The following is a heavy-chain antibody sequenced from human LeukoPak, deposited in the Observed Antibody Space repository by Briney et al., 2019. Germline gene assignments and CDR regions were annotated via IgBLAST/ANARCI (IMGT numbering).Heavy chain of an antibody. V-gene: IGHV3-23*01. CDR3: AKAGKYFDWLLTFDY. Sequence: GGSLRLSCAASGFTFSSYAMGWVRQAPGKGLEWVSAISGSGGSTYYADSVKGRFTISRDNSKNTLYLQMNSLRAEDTAVYYCAKAGKYFDWLLTFDYWGQGTLVTVSS. CDR1: GFTFSSYA. CDR2: ISGSGGST. J-gene: IGHJ4*02. D-gene: IGHD3-9*01.